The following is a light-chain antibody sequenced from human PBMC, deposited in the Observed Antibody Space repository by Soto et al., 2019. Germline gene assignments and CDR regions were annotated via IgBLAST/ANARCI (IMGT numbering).Light chain of an antibody. CDR3: QQYNHWPPLT. J-gene: IGKJ4*01. CDR2: GAS. V-gene: IGKV3-15*01. Sequence: EIVMTQSPATLSVSPGERATLSCRASQSVGRNLAWSQQKPGQAPRLLIYGASTRATGVPARFSGSGSGTDFTLTISSLQSADFAIYSCQQYNHWPPLTFGGGTKVEIK. CDR1: QSVGRN.